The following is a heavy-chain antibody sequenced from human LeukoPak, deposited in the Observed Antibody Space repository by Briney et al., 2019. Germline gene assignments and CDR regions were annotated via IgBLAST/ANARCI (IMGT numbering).Heavy chain of an antibody. CDR1: GFTFGDYG. D-gene: IGHD6-25*01. CDR2: IRTNTYGGTT. CDR3: TRAGRISGDYFDY. J-gene: IGHJ4*02. Sequence: GGSLRLSCTASGFTFGDYGMSWVRQAPGKGLEWVGYIRTNTYGGTTEHAASVKGRFTISRDDSNSIAYLQMNSLKTEDTAVYYCTRAGRISGDYFDYWGQGTLVTVSS. V-gene: IGHV3-49*04.